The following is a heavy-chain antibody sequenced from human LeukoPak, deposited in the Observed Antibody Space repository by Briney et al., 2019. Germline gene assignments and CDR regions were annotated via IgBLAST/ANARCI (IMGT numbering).Heavy chain of an antibody. Sequence: GGSLRLSCEASGFTISSNYMSWVRQAPGTGLGWVSVIYGGGSTYYADSVKGRFTISRDNSRNTLYLQMNSLRTEDTAVYYCARRIQYYYDSSGSGAFDIWGQGTMVTVSS. D-gene: IGHD3-22*01. CDR2: IYGGGST. CDR1: GFTISSNY. V-gene: IGHV3-66*02. J-gene: IGHJ3*02. CDR3: ARRIQYYYDSSGSGAFDI.